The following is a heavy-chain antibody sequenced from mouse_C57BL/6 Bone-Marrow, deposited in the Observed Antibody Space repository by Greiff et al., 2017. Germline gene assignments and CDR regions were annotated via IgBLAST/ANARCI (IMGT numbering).Heavy chain of an antibody. J-gene: IGHJ3*01. V-gene: IGHV1-54*01. CDR2: INPGSGGT. Sequence: LVESGAELVRPGTSVKVSCKASGYAFTNYLIEWVKQRPGQGLEWIGVINPGSGGTNYNEKFKGKATLTADKSSSTAYMQLSSLTSEDSAVYFCARCPWFAYWGQGTLVTVSA. CDR1: GYAFTNYL. CDR3: ARCPWFAY.